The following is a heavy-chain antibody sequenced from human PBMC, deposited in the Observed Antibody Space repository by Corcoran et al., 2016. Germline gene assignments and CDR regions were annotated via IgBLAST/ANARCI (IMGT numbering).Heavy chain of an antibody. CDR1: GFTFSSYW. V-gene: IGHV3-7*01. CDR2: IKKDGSEK. Sequence: EVQLVESGGGLVQPGGSLRLSCAASGFTFSSYWMSWVRQAPGKGLEWVANIKKDGSEKYYVDSVKGRFTISRDNAKNSLYLQMNSLRVEDTAVYYCARDAAADTLGYWGQGTLVTVSS. D-gene: IGHD6-25*01. J-gene: IGHJ4*02. CDR3: ARDAAADTLGY.